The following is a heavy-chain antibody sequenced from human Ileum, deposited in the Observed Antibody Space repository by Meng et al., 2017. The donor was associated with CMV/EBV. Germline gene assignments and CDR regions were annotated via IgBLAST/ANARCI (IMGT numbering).Heavy chain of an antibody. J-gene: IGHJ3*02. V-gene: IGHV4-39*07. D-gene: IGHD1-14*01. CDR1: GGSISSSSYY. CDR3: ARVDRADAFDI. CDR2: IYYSGST. Sequence: GSLRLSCTVSGGSISSSSYYWGWIRQPPGKGLEWIGSIYYSGSTYYNPSLKSRVTISVDTSKNQFSLKLSSVTAADTAVYYCARVDRADAFDIWGQGTMVTVS.